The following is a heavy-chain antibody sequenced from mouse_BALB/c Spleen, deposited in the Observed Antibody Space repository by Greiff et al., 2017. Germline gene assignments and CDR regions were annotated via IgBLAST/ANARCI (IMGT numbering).Heavy chain of an antibody. CDR1: GYTFTSYV. J-gene: IGHJ4*01. V-gene: IGHV1-14*01. CDR2: INPYNDGT. Sequence: EVHLVESGPELVKPGASVKMSCKASGYTFTSYVMHWVKQKPGQGLEWIGYINPYNDGTKYNEKFKGKATLTSDKSSSTAYMELSSLTSEDSAVYYCARALLRYAMDYWGQGTSVTVSS. CDR3: ARALLRYAMDY. D-gene: IGHD1-1*01.